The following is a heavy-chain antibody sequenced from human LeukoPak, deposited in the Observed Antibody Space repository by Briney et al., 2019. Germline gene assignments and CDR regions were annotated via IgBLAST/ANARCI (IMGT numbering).Heavy chain of an antibody. Sequence: ASVKVSCKASEYTFTSYAMHWVRQAPGQRLEWMGWINTGNGNTKYSQKFQGRVTITRDTSASTAYMELSSLRSEDTAVYYCARGGGYYYGSGSYGYWGQGTLVTVSS. CDR3: ARGGGYYYGSGSYGY. J-gene: IGHJ4*02. V-gene: IGHV1-3*04. CDR2: INTGNGNT. CDR1: EYTFTSYA. D-gene: IGHD3-10*01.